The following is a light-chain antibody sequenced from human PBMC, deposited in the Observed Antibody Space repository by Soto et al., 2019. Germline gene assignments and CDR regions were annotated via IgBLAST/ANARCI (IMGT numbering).Light chain of an antibody. CDR2: GAS. J-gene: IGKJ1*01. CDR3: LQHNSYPPWT. Sequence: DIQMTQSPPSLSASVGDRVTISCRASLGIANYVLWYQQRPGKVPKPLIYGASSLLSGVPSRFSGSGSGTEFTLTISSLQPEDFATYYCLQHNSYPPWTFGQGTKVDIK. V-gene: IGKV1-27*01. CDR1: LGIANY.